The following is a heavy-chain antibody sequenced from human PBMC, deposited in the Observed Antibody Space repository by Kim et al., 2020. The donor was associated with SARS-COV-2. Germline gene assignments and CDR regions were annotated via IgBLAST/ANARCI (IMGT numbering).Heavy chain of an antibody. J-gene: IGHJ4*02. D-gene: IGHD6-25*01. V-gene: IGHV3-33*01. CDR2: IWYDGSNK. CDR1: GFTFSSYG. Sequence: GGSLRLSCAASGFTFSSYGMHWVRQAPGKGLEWVAVIWYDGSNKYYADSVKGRFTISRDNSKNTLYLQMNSLRAEDTAVYYCASHSYSSAVAYFDYWGQGTLVTVSS. CDR3: ASHSYSSAVAYFDY.